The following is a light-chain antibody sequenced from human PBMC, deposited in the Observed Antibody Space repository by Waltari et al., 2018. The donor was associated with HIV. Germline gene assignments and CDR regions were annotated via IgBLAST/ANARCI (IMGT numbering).Light chain of an antibody. CDR1: QNIKNF. V-gene: IGKV1-39*01. CDR2: RAT. J-gene: IGKJ3*01. CDR3: LQTFDPPLT. Sequence: DIQMTQSPSFLSASVGDRVTLTCRAGQNIKNFLNWFQQKPGKAPNLLVYRATTLQRGVPARFSGRGSGTDFTLTISSLQPEDFATYFCLQTFDPPLTFGPGT.